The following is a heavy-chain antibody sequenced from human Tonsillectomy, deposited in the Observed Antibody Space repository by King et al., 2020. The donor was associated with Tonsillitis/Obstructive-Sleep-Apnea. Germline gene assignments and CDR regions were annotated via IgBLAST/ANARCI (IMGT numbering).Heavy chain of an antibody. J-gene: IGHJ6*03. Sequence: VQLQESGPGLVKPSETLSLTCTVSGGYISTYYWSWIRQPPGKGLEWIGYMYYSGSTNYNPSLKSRVTMSVDTSKNQFSLKLTSVTAADTAVYYCARGYWSGGSYYSDYYYYMDVWGKGTTVTVSS. V-gene: IGHV4-59*08. CDR3: ARGYWSGGSYYSDYYYYMDV. CDR1: GGYISTYY. D-gene: IGHD2-15*01. CDR2: MYYSGST.